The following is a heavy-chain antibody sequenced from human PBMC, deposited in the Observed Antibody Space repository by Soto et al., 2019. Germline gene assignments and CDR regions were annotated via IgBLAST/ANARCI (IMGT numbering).Heavy chain of an antibody. J-gene: IGHJ4*02. D-gene: IGHD4-4*01. CDR1: GFTFSGSA. V-gene: IGHV3-73*02. Sequence: EVQLVESGGGLVQPGGSLKLSCAASGFTFSGSAMHWVRQASGKGLEWVGRIRSKANSYATAYAASVKGRFTISRDDSKNTAYLQMNSLKTEDTAVYYCTRFLQGLDYWGQGTLVTVSS. CDR3: TRFLQGLDY. CDR2: IRSKANSYAT.